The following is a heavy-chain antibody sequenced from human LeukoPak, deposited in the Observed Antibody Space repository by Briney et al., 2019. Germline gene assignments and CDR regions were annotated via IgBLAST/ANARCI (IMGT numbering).Heavy chain of an antibody. CDR1: GGSLSSYY. CDR3: ASGSNYYYYGMDV. V-gene: IGHV4-59*01. D-gene: IGHD2-2*03. CDR2: IYYSGST. Sequence: SETLSLTCTVSGGSLSSYYWSWIRQPPGKGLEWIGYIYYSGSTNYNPSLKSRVTISVDTSKNQFSLKLSSVTAADTAVYYCASGSNYYYYGMDVWGQGTTVTVSS. J-gene: IGHJ6*02.